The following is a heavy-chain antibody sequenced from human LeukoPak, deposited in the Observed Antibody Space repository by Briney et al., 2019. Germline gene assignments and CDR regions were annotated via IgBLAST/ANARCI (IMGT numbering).Heavy chain of an antibody. CDR2: ISYDGSNK. CDR1: GFTFSSYA. V-gene: IGHV3-30*04. Sequence: GGSLRLSCAASGFTFSSYAMHWVRQAPGKGLEWVAVISYDGSNKYYADSVKGRFTISRDNSKNTLYLQMNSLRAEDTAVYYCAGFGEPPGFDYWGQGTLVTVSS. D-gene: IGHD3-10*01. CDR3: AGFGEPPGFDY. J-gene: IGHJ4*02.